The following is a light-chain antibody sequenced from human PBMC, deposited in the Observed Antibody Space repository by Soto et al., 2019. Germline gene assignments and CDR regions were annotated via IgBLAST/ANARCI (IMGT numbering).Light chain of an antibody. V-gene: IGKV1-5*01. Sequence: DIQMTQSPSTLSASLGDRVTITCRASQSISSWLAWYQQKPGKAPKLLIYAASSLQSGVPSRFSGSGSGTDFTLTISDLQPDDFATYYCQQYDSYSSGPFGQGTKVDIK. CDR3: QQYDSYSSGP. J-gene: IGKJ1*01. CDR1: QSISSW. CDR2: AAS.